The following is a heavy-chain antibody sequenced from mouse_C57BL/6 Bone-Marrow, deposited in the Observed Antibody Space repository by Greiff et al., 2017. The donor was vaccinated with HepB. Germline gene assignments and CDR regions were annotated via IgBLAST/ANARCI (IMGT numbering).Heavy chain of an antibody. CDR3: ARDGSTTEVGYYAMDY. J-gene: IGHJ4*01. V-gene: IGHV1-61*01. D-gene: IGHD1-1*01. CDR1: GYTFTSYW. Sequence: QVQLQQPGAELVRPGSSVKLSCKASGYTFTSYWMDWVKQRPGQGLEWIGNIYPSDSETHYNQKFKDKATLTVDKSSSTAYMQLSSLTSEDSAVYYCARDGSTTEVGYYAMDYWGQGTSVTVSA. CDR2: IYPSDSET.